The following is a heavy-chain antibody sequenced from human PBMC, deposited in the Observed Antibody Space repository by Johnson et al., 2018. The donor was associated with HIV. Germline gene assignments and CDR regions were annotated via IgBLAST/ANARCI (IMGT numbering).Heavy chain of an antibody. V-gene: IGHV3-30*04. Sequence: QVQLVESGGGVVQPGRSLRLSCAASGFTFSTYAMHWVRQAPGKGLEWVAVISYDGSDIYHADSVKGRFNISRDNSKTTLYLQMNSLRAVDTALYYCARVQGDRGAYDAFAIWGQGTMVTVSS. D-gene: IGHD3-10*01. CDR3: ARVQGDRGAYDAFAI. J-gene: IGHJ3*02. CDR1: GFTFSTYA. CDR2: ISYDGSDI.